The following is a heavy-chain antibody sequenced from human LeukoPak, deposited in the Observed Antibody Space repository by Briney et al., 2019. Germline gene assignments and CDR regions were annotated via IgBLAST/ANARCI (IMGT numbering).Heavy chain of an antibody. CDR3: ARGGLIVTTIFSAFDI. CDR2: INPNSGDS. D-gene: IGHD5-12*01. CDR1: GYTFTAYY. V-gene: IGHV1-2*02. J-gene: IGHJ3*02. Sequence: GASVKVSCKASGYTFTAYYMHWVRQVPGQGLEWMGWINPNSGDSYSPQNFQGRVTMTRDTSSSTAYMELSSLKSDDTAVYYCARGGLIVTTIFSAFDIWGQGTMVTVSS.